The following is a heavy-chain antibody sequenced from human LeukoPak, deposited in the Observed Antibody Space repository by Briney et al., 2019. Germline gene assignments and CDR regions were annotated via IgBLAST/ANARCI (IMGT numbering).Heavy chain of an antibody. J-gene: IGHJ4*02. CDR3: ARDYRGGTAPGVSFLPSFDY. Sequence: SGRSLRLSCAASGFTFSSYWMHWVRQAPGKGLVWVSRINSDGSSTSYADSVKGRFTISRDNAKNTLYLQMNSLRAEDTAVYYCARDYRGGTAPGVSFLPSFDYWGQGTLVTVSS. D-gene: IGHD5-18*01. CDR1: GFTFSSYW. V-gene: IGHV3-74*01. CDR2: INSDGSST.